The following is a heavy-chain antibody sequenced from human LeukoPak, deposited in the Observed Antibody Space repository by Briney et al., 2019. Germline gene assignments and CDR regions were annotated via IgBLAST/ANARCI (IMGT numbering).Heavy chain of an antibody. CDR3: ARVKYSGSYYLDV. V-gene: IGHV3-53*01. CDR1: GFTVSSNY. CDR2: IYSGGST. Sequence: VGSLRLSCAASGFTVSSNYMSWVRQAPGKGLEWVSVIYSGGSTYYADSVKGRFTISRDNSKNTLYLQMNSLRAEDTAVYYCARVKYSGSYYLDVWGQGTTVTVSS. D-gene: IGHD1-26*01. J-gene: IGHJ6*03.